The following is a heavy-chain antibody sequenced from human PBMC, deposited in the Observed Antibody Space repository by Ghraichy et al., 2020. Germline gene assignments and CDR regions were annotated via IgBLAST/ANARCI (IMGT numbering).Heavy chain of an antibody. Sequence: GESLNISCAASGFTFSSYGMHWVRQAPGKGLEWVAVIWYDGSNKYYADSVKGRFTISRDNSKNTLYLQMNSLRAEDTAVYYCARDKREYDSSGYYYYYFDYWGQGTLVTVSS. D-gene: IGHD3-22*01. CDR2: IWYDGSNK. CDR3: ARDKREYDSSGYYYYYFDY. V-gene: IGHV3-33*01. J-gene: IGHJ4*02. CDR1: GFTFSSYG.